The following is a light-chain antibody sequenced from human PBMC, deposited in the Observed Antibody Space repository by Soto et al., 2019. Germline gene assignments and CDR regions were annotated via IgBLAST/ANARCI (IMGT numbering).Light chain of an antibody. CDR1: SSDVGDYNY. Sequence: QSVLTRPASVSGSPGQSITISCTGTSSDVGDYNYVSWYQQHPGKAPKLIIYGVSNRPSGISNRFSGSKSGNTASLTISGLQAEDEADYYCSSYTSTNTLVFGGGTKLTVL. CDR2: GVS. J-gene: IGLJ2*01. CDR3: SSYTSTNTLV. V-gene: IGLV2-14*01.